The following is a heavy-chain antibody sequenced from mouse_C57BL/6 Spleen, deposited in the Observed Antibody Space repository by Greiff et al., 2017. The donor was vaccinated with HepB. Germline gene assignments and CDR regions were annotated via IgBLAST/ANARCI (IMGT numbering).Heavy chain of an antibody. J-gene: IGHJ2*01. Sequence: VKLQQPGAELVRPGSSVKLSCKASGYTFTSYWMHWVKQRPIQGLEWIGNIDPSDSETHYNQKFKDKATLTVDKSSSTAYMQLSSLTSEDSAVYYCARSGDYDDGFDYWGQGTTLTVSS. CDR3: ARSGDYDDGFDY. V-gene: IGHV1-52*01. CDR1: GYTFTSYW. D-gene: IGHD2-4*01. CDR2: IDPSDSET.